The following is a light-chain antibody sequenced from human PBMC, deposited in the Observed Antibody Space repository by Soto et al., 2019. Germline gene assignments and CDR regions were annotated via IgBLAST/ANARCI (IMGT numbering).Light chain of an antibody. J-gene: IGKJ4*01. CDR2: KAS. V-gene: IGKV1-5*03. Sequence: DIQMTQSPSTLSASVGDRIIITCRASESISSWLAWYQQKPGKAPKLLIYKASTLESGVPSRFSASGSGTEFTLTISSLQPDDSSTYFCPQYSASHTFGGGTKVEIK. CDR3: PQYSASHT. CDR1: ESISSW.